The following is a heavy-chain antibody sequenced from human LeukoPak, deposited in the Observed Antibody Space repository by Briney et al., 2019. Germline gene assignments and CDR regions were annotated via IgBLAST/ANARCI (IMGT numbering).Heavy chain of an antibody. V-gene: IGHV4-4*07. CDR2: IYNSESL. Sequence: KPSETLSLTCTVSGGSINGYYWSWIRQPAGKGLEWIWRIYNSESLNYNPSLKSRVTMSIDTSKSQFSLKLNSGTAADTAVYYCARDRSSSYTRDWFDPWGQGALVTVSS. J-gene: IGHJ5*02. CDR1: GGSINGYY. CDR3: ARDRSSSYTRDWFDP. D-gene: IGHD6-13*01.